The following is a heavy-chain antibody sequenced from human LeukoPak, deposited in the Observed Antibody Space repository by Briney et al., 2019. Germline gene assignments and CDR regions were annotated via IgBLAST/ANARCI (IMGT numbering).Heavy chain of an antibody. Sequence: GGSLRLSCAASGFTFSSYAMHWVRQAPGKGLEWVAVISYDGSNKYYADSVKGRFTISRDNSKNTLYLQMNSLRAEDTAVYYCARENSGYDYGWVEYYYYYMDVWGKGTTVTVSS. J-gene: IGHJ6*03. CDR2: ISYDGSNK. D-gene: IGHD5-12*01. CDR3: ARENSGYDYGWVEYYYYYMDV. CDR1: GFTFSSYA. V-gene: IGHV3-30*04.